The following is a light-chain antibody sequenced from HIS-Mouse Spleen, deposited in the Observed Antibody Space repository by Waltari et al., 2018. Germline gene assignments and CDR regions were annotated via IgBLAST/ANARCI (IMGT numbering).Light chain of an antibody. J-gene: IGKJ4*01. CDR2: DAS. CDR1: QSVSSY. Sequence: EIVLTQSPATLSLSPGERATLSCRASQSVSSYLAWYQQKPGQAPRLLIYDASNRATGIPARLSGSGSGIDFTLTISSLEPEDFAVYYCQQRSNWPPLTFGGGTKVEIK. CDR3: QQRSNWPPLT. V-gene: IGKV3-11*01.